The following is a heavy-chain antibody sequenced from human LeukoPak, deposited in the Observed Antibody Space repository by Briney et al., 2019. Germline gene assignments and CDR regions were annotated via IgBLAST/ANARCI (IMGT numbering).Heavy chain of an antibody. Sequence: SETLSLTCAVSGYSLSSGYYWGGARQPPGKGLEGIGSMYHSGSTYYNPSLKSRVTISVDTSKNQFSLKLTSVTATDTAVYFCARTQSSGIVGATTQFEYWGQGTLVTVSS. CDR1: GYSLSSGYY. V-gene: IGHV4-38-2*01. CDR3: ARTQSSGIVGATTQFEY. J-gene: IGHJ4*02. CDR2: MYHSGST. D-gene: IGHD1-26*01.